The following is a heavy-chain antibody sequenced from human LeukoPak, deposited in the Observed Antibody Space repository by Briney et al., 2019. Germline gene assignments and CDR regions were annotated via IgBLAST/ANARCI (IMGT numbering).Heavy chain of an antibody. CDR3: ARGTLTHLEWLLYDAFDI. Sequence: SETLSLTCAVYGGSFSGYYWSWIRQPPGKGLEWIGEINHSGSTNYNPSLKSRVTISVDTSKNQFSLKLSSVTAADTAVYYCARGTLTHLEWLLYDAFDIWGQGTMVTVSS. D-gene: IGHD3-3*01. V-gene: IGHV4-34*01. CDR2: INHSGST. CDR1: GGSFSGYY. J-gene: IGHJ3*02.